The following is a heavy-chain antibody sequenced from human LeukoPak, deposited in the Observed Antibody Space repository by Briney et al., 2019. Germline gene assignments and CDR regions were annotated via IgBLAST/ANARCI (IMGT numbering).Heavy chain of an antibody. CDR2: ISSSSSYI. V-gene: IGHV3-21*01. J-gene: IGHJ6*03. CDR1: GSTFSSYS. CDR3: ARARNRDDFWSGYYTDYYYYMDV. Sequence: PGGSLRLSCAASGSTFSSYSMNWVRQAPGKGLEWVSSISSSSSYIYYADSVKGRFTISRDNAKNSLYLQMNSLRAEDTAVYYCARARNRDDFWSGYYTDYYYYMDVWGKGTTVTVSS. D-gene: IGHD3-3*01.